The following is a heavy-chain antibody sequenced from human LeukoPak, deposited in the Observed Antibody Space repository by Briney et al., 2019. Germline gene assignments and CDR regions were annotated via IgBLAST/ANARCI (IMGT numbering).Heavy chain of an antibody. CDR1: GGSFSGYY. Sequence: PSGTLSLTCAVYGGSFSGYYWSWIRQPPGKGLEWIGEINHSGSTNYNPSLKSRVTISVDTSKNQFSLKLSSVTAADTAVYYCARGLPTRSGYSYGWVRPSHYYMDVWGKGTTVTVSS. CDR2: INHSGST. D-gene: IGHD5-18*01. CDR3: ARGLPTRSGYSYGWVRPSHYYMDV. J-gene: IGHJ6*03. V-gene: IGHV4-34*01.